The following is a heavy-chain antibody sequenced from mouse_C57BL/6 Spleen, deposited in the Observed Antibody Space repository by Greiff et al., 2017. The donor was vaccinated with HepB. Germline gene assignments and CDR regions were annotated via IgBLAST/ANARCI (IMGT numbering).Heavy chain of an antibody. Sequence: EVQLQQSGPVLVKPGASVKMSCKASGYTFTDYYMNWVKQSHGKSLEWIGVINPYNGGTSYNQKFKGKATLTVDKSSSTAYMELNSLTSEDSAVYYCAYNYGSSYHYAMDYWGQGTSVTVSS. CDR3: AYNYGSSYHYAMDY. CDR1: GYTFTDYY. J-gene: IGHJ4*01. CDR2: INPYNGGT. V-gene: IGHV1-19*01. D-gene: IGHD1-1*01.